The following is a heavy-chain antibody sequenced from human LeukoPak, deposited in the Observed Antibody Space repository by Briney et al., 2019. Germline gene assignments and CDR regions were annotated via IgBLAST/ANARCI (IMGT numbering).Heavy chain of an antibody. CDR1: GGSFSGYY. Sequence: PSETLSLICAVYGGSFSGYYWSWIRQPPGKGLEWIGEINHSGSTNYNPSLKSRVTISVDTSKNQFSLKLSSVTAADTAVYYCARVLLWFGELKFDYWGQGTLVTVSS. CDR3: ARVLLWFGELKFDY. CDR2: INHSGST. J-gene: IGHJ4*02. D-gene: IGHD3-10*01. V-gene: IGHV4-34*01.